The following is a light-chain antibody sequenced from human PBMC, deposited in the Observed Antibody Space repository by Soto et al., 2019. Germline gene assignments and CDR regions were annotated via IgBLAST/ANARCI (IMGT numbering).Light chain of an antibody. V-gene: IGLV2-23*02. CDR2: EVS. Sequence: QSALTQPASVSGSPGQSITISCTGTSSDVGGYDYVSWYQQYPGKAPKLMIYEVSKRPSGVSNRFSGSKSGNTASLTISGLQAEDEADYYCCSYARGSTYVFGTGTKLTVL. CDR1: SSDVGGYDY. CDR3: CSYARGSTYV. J-gene: IGLJ1*01.